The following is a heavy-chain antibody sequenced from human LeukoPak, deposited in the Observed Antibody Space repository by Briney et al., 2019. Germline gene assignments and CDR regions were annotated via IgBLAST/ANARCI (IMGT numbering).Heavy chain of an antibody. V-gene: IGHV3-30*18. D-gene: IGHD1-1*01. CDR3: AKSAGGNAFDI. J-gene: IGHJ3*02. CDR2: ISYDGSNK. Sequence: GGSLRLYCAAAGFTFSSYCMHWVRQAPGKGLEWVAVISYDGSNKYYADSVKGRFTISRDNSKNTLYLQMNSLRAEDTAVYYCAKSAGGNAFDIWGQGTMVTVSS. CDR1: GFTFSSYC.